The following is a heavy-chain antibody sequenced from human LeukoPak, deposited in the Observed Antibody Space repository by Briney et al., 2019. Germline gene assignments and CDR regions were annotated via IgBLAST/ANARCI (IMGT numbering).Heavy chain of an antibody. J-gene: IGHJ4*02. V-gene: IGHV4-34*01. CDR1: GGSFSGYY. D-gene: IGHD5-12*01. CDR2: INHSGST. CDR3: ARDYRGYSGYARAGFDQ. Sequence: PSETLSLTCAVYGGSFSGYYWSWIRQPPGKGLEWIGEINHSGSTNYNPSLKSRVTISVGKSKNQFSLKLSSVTAADTAVYYCARDYRGYSGYARAGFDQWGQGTLVTVSS.